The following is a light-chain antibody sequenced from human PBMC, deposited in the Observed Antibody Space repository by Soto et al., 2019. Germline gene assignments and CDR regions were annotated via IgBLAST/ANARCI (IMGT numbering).Light chain of an antibody. CDR3: SSYAGSRYV. CDR2: EVT. CDR1: SSDVGGYNY. V-gene: IGLV2-8*01. Sequence: QSLLTHSPSSSGSPGQSVTISCTGTSSDVGGYNYVSWYQQHPGKAPKLMIYEVTKRPSGVPDRFSGSKSGNTASLTVSGLQAEDEADYYCSSYAGSRYVFGTGTKVTVL. J-gene: IGLJ1*01.